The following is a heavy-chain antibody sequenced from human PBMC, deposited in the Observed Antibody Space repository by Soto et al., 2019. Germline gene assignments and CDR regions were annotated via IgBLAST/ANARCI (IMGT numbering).Heavy chain of an antibody. CDR2: IYYSGST. J-gene: IGHJ6*02. V-gene: IGHV4-39*01. CDR1: GGSISSSSYY. D-gene: IGHD3-10*02. CDR3: ARLKSVRGVLQYYYGMDV. Sequence: PSETQSLTCTVSGGSISSSSYYWGWIRQPPGKGLEWIGSIYYSGSTYYNPSLKSRVTISVDTSKNQFSLKLSSVTAADTAVYYCARLKSVRGVLQYYYGMDVWGQGTTVTVSS.